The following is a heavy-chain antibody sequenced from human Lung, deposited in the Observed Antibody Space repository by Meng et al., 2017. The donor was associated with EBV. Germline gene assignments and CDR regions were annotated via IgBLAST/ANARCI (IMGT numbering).Heavy chain of an antibody. D-gene: IGHD5-12*01. CDR3: ARDGYTASDI. CDR2: ISYDASSK. J-gene: IGHJ3*02. CDR1: GFSFSSYG. V-gene: IGHV3-30*03. Sequence: QVHRVESGGGVVQPGRSLRLSCAASGFSFSSYGMHWVRQAPGKGLEWVAVISYDASSKYYVDSVKGRFTISRDNSKNTLYLQMNSLRAEDTAVYFCARDGYTASDIWGQGTMVTVSS.